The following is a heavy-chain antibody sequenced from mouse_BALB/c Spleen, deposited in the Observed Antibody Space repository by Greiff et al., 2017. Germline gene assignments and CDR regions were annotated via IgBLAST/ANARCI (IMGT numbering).Heavy chain of an antibody. Sequence: EVKLMESGGGLVQPGGSRKLSCAASGFTFSSFGMHWVRQAPEKGLEWVAYISSGSSTIYYADTVKGRLTISRDNPKNTLFLQMTSLRSEDTAMYYCARCYYGSSSPYYFDYWGQGTTLTVSS. V-gene: IGHV5-17*02. CDR1: GFTFSSFG. J-gene: IGHJ2*01. CDR2: ISSGSSTI. D-gene: IGHD1-1*01. CDR3: ARCYYGSSSPYYFDY.